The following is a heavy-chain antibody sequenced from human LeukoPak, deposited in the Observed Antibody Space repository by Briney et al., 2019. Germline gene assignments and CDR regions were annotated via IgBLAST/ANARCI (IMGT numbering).Heavy chain of an antibody. CDR1: GFTFSSYA. D-gene: IGHD3-10*01. Sequence: QPGGSLRLSCAASGFTFSSYAMSWVRQAPGKGLEWVSAISGSGGSTYYADSAKGRFTISRDNSKNTLYLQMNSLRAEDTAVYYCAKELDVGPYGSLDYWGQGTLVTGSS. CDR3: AKELDVGPYGSLDY. CDR2: ISGSGGST. V-gene: IGHV3-23*01. J-gene: IGHJ4*02.